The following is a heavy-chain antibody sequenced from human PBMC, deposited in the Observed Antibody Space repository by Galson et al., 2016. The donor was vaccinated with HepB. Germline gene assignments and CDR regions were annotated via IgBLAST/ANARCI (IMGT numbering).Heavy chain of an antibody. V-gene: IGHV3-30*18. CDR2: ISHDGTNK. Sequence: SLRLSCAGSGFTFRSYGIHWVRQAPGKGLEWVAVISHDGTNKYYADSLKGRFTISRDNSKNTLYLQMSSLRAEDTAVYYCAKDAILACGTGCYADYWGQGTLVTVSS. CDR3: AKDAILACGTGCYADY. CDR1: GFTFRSYG. J-gene: IGHJ4*02. D-gene: IGHD2-2*01.